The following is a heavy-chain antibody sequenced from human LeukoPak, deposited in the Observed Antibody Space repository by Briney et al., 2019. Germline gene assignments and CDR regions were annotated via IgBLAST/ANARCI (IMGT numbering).Heavy chain of an antibody. D-gene: IGHD6-19*01. V-gene: IGHV1-18*01. CDR3: ARGLGIAVAGTSGY. CDR2: ISAYNGNT. J-gene: IGHJ4*02. Sequence: RASVKVSCKASGYTFTSYGIGWVRQAPGQGLEWMGWISAYNGNTNYAQKLQGRVTMTTDTSTRTAYMELRSLRSDDTAVYYCARGLGIAVAGTSGYWGQGTLVTVSS. CDR1: GYTFTSYG.